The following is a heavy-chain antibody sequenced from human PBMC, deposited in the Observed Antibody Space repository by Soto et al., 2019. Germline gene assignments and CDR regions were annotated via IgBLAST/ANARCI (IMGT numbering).Heavy chain of an antibody. Sequence: QVQPVESGGGVVQPGRSLRLSCAASGFTFSSYGMHWVRQAPGKGLGWVAVISYNGSNKYYADSVKGRFTISRDNSENRLYLQMNSLRAEVTAVYYCAKDERYCSCTSCYTYYYYGMDVRGQGTTVTVAS. CDR3: AKDERYCSCTSCYTYYYYGMDV. V-gene: IGHV3-30*18. CDR2: ISYNGSNK. J-gene: IGHJ6*02. CDR1: GFTFSSYG. D-gene: IGHD2-2*02.